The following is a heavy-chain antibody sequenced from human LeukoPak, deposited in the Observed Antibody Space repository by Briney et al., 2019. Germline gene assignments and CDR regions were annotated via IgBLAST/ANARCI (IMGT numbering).Heavy chain of an antibody. CDR1: GDSVSSNSAA. D-gene: IGHD3-3*01. CDR2: TYYRSKWYN. V-gene: IGHV6-1*01. J-gene: IGHJ3*02. Sequence: SQTLSLTFAISGDSVSSNSAAWNWLRQSPSRGLEWLGRTYYRSKWYNDYAVSVKSRITINPDTSKNQFSLQLNSVTPEDTAVYYCARGRTYYDFWSGYGSKNAFDIWGQGTMVTVSS. CDR3: ARGRTYYDFWSGYGSKNAFDI.